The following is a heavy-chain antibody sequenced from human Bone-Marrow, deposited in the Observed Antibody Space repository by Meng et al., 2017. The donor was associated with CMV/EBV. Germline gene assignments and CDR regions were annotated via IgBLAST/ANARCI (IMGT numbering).Heavy chain of an antibody. Sequence: SLKISCTASGFTFDDYAMHWVRQAPEKGLEWVSGISWNSGSIGYADSVKGRFTISRDNAKNSLHLQMNSLRAEDMALYYCAKGSGSYPDDAFDIWGQGTMVTVSS. D-gene: IGHD1-26*01. V-gene: IGHV3-9*03. CDR3: AKGSGSYPDDAFDI. CDR2: ISWNSGSI. CDR1: GFTFDDYA. J-gene: IGHJ3*02.